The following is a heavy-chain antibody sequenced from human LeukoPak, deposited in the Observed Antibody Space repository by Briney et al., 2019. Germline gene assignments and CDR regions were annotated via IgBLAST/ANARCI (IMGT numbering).Heavy chain of an antibody. V-gene: IGHV3-48*03. J-gene: IGHJ2*01. CDR2: ISSSGSTI. Sequence: GGSLRLSCAASGFTFSSYEMNWVRQAPGKGLEWVSYISSSGSTIYYADSVKGQLTISRDNAKNSLYLQMNSLRAEDTAVYYCARDKGYSYVFDWYFDLWGRGTLVTVSS. D-gene: IGHD5-18*01. CDR1: GFTFSSYE. CDR3: ARDKGYSYVFDWYFDL.